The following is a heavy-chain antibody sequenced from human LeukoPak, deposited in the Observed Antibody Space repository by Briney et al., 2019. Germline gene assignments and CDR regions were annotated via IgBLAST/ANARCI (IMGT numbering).Heavy chain of an antibody. J-gene: IGHJ4*02. CDR3: ARVRATGAHDC. D-gene: IGHD1-14*01. Sequence: SSETLSLTCAVYGGSFSGYYWSWIRQPPGKGLEWIGEINHSGSTNYNPSLKSRVTTSVGTSKNQFALRLSSVTAADTAVYYCARVRATGAHDCWGQGTLVTVSS. CDR2: INHSGST. V-gene: IGHV4-34*01. CDR1: GGSFSGYY.